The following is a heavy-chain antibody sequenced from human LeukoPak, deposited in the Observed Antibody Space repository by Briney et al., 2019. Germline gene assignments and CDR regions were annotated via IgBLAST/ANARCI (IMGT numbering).Heavy chain of an antibody. D-gene: IGHD5-18*01. Sequence: PSETLSLTCTVSGGFISSYYWSWIRQPPGKGLEWIGYIYYSGSTNYNPSLKSRVTISVDTSKNQFSLKLSSVTAAGTAVYYCARQDSLDAFDIWGQGTMVTVSS. CDR1: GGFISSYY. J-gene: IGHJ3*02. V-gene: IGHV4-59*01. CDR2: IYYSGST. CDR3: ARQDSLDAFDI.